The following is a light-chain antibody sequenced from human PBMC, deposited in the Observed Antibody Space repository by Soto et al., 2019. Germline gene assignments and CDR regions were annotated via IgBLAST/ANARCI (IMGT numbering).Light chain of an antibody. V-gene: IGKV3-20*01. J-gene: IGKJ1*01. Sequence: EIVMTQSQATLSVAPGERAKISRRASQSVSSNLAWYQHKPGQAPRLLMYGASSRATGIPDRFSGSGSGTDFTLTISRLEPEDFAVYYCQQYGSSPRTFGQGTKVDIK. CDR2: GAS. CDR3: QQYGSSPRT. CDR1: QSVSSN.